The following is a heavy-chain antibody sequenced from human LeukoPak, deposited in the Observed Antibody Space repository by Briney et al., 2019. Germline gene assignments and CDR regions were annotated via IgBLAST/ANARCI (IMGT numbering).Heavy chain of an antibody. J-gene: IGHJ3*02. CDR2: FDSEDGET. CDR1: GYTLTELS. D-gene: IGHD3-10*01. V-gene: IGHV1-24*01. CDR3: ATPSGSHDAFDI. Sequence: ASVKVSCKVSGYTLTELSMHWVRQAPGKGLEWMGGFDSEDGETIYAQKFQGRVTMTEDTSTDTAYMELSSLRSEDTAVYYCATPSGSHDAFDIWGQGTMVTVSS.